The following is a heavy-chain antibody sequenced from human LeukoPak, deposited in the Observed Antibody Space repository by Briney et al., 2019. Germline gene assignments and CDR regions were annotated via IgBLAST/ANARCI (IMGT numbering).Heavy chain of an antibody. V-gene: IGHV3-48*03. CDR3: ARDGIIAAAGAFDY. CDR2: ISSRGSTI. J-gene: IGHJ4*02. CDR1: GFTFSSYE. Sequence: GGSLRLSCAASGFTFSSYEMNWVRQAPGKGLEWVLYISSRGSTIYYADSVKGRFTISRDNAKNSLYLQMNSLRAEDTAVYYCARDGIIAAAGAFDYWGQGTLVTVSS. D-gene: IGHD6-13*01.